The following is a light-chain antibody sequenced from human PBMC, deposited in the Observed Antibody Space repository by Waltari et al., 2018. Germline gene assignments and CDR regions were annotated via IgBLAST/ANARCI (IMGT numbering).Light chain of an antibody. Sequence: QSALTQPASVSGSPGQSITISCPGTSSHVGSFNFVSWYQQHPGKAPKLMIYEVSKRPSGVSNRFSGSKSGNTASLTISGLQAEDEADYYCCSYAGSSPAVFGGGTQLTVL. CDR1: SSHVGSFNF. J-gene: IGLJ7*01. CDR2: EVS. V-gene: IGLV2-23*02. CDR3: CSYAGSSPAV.